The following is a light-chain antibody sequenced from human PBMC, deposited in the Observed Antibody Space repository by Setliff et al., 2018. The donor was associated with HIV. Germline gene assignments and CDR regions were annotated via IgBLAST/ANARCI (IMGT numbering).Light chain of an antibody. J-gene: IGLJ2*01. CDR2: DVS. CDR3: CSYAGSYTFV. CDR1: SSDVGYYNY. V-gene: IGLV2-11*01. Sequence: QSVLTQPRSVSGSPGQSVTISCNGTSSDVGYYNYVSWYQQHPGKAPKLMIYDVSKRPSGVPDRFSSSKSGNTASLTLSGLQADDEADYYCCSYAGSYTFVFGGGTKVTVL.